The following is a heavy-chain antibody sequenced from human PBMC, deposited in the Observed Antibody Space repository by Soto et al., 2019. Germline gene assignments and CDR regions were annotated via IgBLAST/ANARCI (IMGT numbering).Heavy chain of an antibody. CDR3: ARGGAEYYYYSSGYYYY. Sequence: GGSLRLSCAASGFTFSNYEMNWVRQAPGKGLEWVSYISRSSSSIYYADSVKGRFTISRDNAKNSLYLQMNSLRAEDTAVYYGARGGAEYYYYSSGYYYYWGQGTLVTVSS. CDR1: GFTFSNYE. V-gene: IGHV3-48*03. J-gene: IGHJ4*03. D-gene: IGHD3-22*01. CDR2: ISRSSSSI.